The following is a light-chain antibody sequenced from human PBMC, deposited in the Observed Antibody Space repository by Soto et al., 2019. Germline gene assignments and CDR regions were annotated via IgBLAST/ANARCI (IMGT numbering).Light chain of an antibody. CDR1: SSDVGGYNY. Sequence: QSVLTQPPSASGSPGQSVTISCTGTSSDVGGYNYVSWYQQHPGKAPKVMIYEVSKRPSGVPDRFSGSKSGNTASLTVSGLQAEDEAEYYCSSFAGSNNRYVFGTGTKLTVL. CDR3: SSFAGSNNRYV. CDR2: EVS. V-gene: IGLV2-8*01. J-gene: IGLJ1*01.